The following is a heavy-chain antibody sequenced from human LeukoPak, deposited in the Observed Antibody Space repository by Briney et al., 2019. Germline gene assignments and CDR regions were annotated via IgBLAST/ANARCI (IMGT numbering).Heavy chain of an antibody. CDR3: ATSDFNILTGYNDY. Sequence: TGGSLRLSCAASGFTFSSYTMNWARQAPGKGLEWVSSISSSSYYIYYADSVKGRFTISRDNAKNSLYLQMNSLRAEDTAVYYCATSDFNILTGYNDYWGQGTLVTVSS. D-gene: IGHD3-9*01. J-gene: IGHJ4*02. V-gene: IGHV3-21*01. CDR2: ISSSSYYI. CDR1: GFTFSSYT.